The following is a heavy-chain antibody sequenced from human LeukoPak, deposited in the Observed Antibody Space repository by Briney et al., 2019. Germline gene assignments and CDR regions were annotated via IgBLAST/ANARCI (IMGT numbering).Heavy chain of an antibody. CDR1: GFACRSYS. Sequence: GGTLRLSCAASGFACRSYSMSWVRQALGEGLEWVSSISSSSSYIYYADSVKGRFTISRDNAKNSLYLQMNSLRAEDTAVYYCTKTTVTTCFDYWGQGTLVTVSS. D-gene: IGHD4-17*01. CDR2: ISSSSSYI. V-gene: IGHV3-21*01. CDR3: TKTTVTTCFDY. J-gene: IGHJ4*02.